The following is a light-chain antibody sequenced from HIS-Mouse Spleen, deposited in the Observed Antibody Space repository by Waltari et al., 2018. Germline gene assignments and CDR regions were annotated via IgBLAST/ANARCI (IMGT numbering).Light chain of an antibody. CDR3: QAWDSSTDVV. CDR1: KLGDKY. V-gene: IGLV3-1*01. J-gene: IGLJ2*01. Sequence: SYELTQPPSVPVSPGQTASITCPGDKLGDKYACWYQQKPGQSPVLVIYQDSKRPSGIPERFSGSNSGNTATLTISGTQAMDEADYYCQAWDSSTDVVFGGGTKLTVL. CDR2: QDS.